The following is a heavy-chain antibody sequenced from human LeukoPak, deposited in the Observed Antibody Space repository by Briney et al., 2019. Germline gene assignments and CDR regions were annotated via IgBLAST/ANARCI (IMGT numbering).Heavy chain of an antibody. V-gene: IGHV1-18*01. J-gene: IGHJ4*02. Sequence: ASVKVSCKASGYTFTSYGISWVRQAPGQGHEWMGWISAYNGNTNYAQKLQGRVTMTTDTSTSTAYMELRSLRSDDTAVYYCASSSSWYENWNYWGQGTLVTVSS. CDR3: ASSSSWYENWNY. CDR1: GYTFTSYG. D-gene: IGHD6-13*01. CDR2: ISAYNGNT.